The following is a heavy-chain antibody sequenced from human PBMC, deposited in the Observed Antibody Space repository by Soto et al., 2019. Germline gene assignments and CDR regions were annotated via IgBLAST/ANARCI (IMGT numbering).Heavy chain of an antibody. D-gene: IGHD1-1*01. CDR1: GFTFSSYS. Sequence: PGGSLRLSCAASGFTFSSYSMNWVRQAPGKGLEWVSYISSSSSTIYYADSVKGRFTISRDNAKHSLYLQMNSLRDEDTAVYYCAREAPTGTRSFFDIWGQGTMVTVSS. CDR3: AREAPTGTRSFFDI. CDR2: ISSSSSTI. V-gene: IGHV3-48*02. J-gene: IGHJ3*02.